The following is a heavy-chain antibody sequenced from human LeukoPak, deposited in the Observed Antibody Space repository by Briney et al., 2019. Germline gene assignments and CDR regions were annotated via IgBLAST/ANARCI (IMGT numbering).Heavy chain of an antibody. Sequence: SETLSLTCTVSGGSISSGDYYWSWIRQPPGKGLEWIGYIYYSGSTNYNPSLKSRVTISVDTSKNQFSLKLSSVTAADTAVYYCARARDGHYGMDVWGQGTSVTVSS. J-gene: IGHJ6*02. CDR2: IYYSGST. V-gene: IGHV4-61*08. D-gene: IGHD5-24*01. CDR1: GGSISSGDYY. CDR3: ARARDGHYGMDV.